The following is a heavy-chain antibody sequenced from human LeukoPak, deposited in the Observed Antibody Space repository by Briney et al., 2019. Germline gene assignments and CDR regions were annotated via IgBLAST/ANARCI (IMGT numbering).Heavy chain of an antibody. V-gene: IGHV1-18*01. J-gene: IGHJ5*02. CDR2: ISPYNGDT. Sequence: ASVNVSCKASGYTFTSYGIRWLRQAPGQGLEWMGWISPYNGDTKYAQKVQDRVTMTTDTSTSTAYMELRSLTSSDTAVYYCARGGSGGSGGWFDAWGQGTRVTVSS. CDR3: ARGGSGGSGGWFDA. D-gene: IGHD2-15*01. CDR1: GYTFTSYG.